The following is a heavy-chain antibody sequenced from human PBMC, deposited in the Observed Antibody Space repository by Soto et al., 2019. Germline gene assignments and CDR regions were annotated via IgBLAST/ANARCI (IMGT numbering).Heavy chain of an antibody. CDR1: GFALSDYA. V-gene: IGHV3-30*14. D-gene: IGHD3-10*01. Sequence: GSLRLSCDASGFALSDYAMHWVRQAPGEGLEWVAIISYDGSEKKYADSVKGRFTISRDNSKDTVYLQMSSLTGNDTAVYYCARVLLAAYSHSGMIDYWGQGSLVTVSS. J-gene: IGHJ4*02. CDR3: ARVLLAAYSHSGMIDY. CDR2: ISYDGSEK.